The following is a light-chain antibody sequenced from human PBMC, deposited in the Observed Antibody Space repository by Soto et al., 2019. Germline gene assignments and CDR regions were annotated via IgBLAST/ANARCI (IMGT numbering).Light chain of an antibody. CDR2: AAS. V-gene: IGKV1-39*01. J-gene: IGKJ2*01. Sequence: DIQMTQSPSSLSASVGDRVTITCRASQGSSTYLVWYQQRQGRAPKLLIYAASSLLSGVPSRFSGSGSGTDFTLSIISLQPEDFATYYCQQRYRTPYTFGQGTKLETK. CDR3: QQRYRTPYT. CDR1: QGSSTY.